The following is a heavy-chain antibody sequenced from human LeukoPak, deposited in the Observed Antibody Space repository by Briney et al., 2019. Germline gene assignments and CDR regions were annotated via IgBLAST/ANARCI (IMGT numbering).Heavy chain of an antibody. CDR2: IWYDGSDK. V-gene: IGHV3-33*01. CDR1: GFNFRSYG. D-gene: IGHD6-19*01. J-gene: IGHJ4*02. Sequence: GGSLRLSCVASGFNFRSYGMHWVRQAPGKGLEWVAIIWYDGSDKYYADSVKGRFTISRDNSRNTLYLQMNSLRAEDTAVYYCARDLGSSGFFDYWGQGTLVTVSP. CDR3: ARDLGSSGFFDY.